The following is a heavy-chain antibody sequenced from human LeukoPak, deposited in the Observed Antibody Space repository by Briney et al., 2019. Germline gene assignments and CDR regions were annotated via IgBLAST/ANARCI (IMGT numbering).Heavy chain of an antibody. CDR2: IYSGGST. CDR3: ARGDYDILTGYYIVLAY. Sequence: PGGSLRLSCAASGFTVSSNYMSWVRQAPGKGLEWVSVIYSGGSTYYADSVKGRFTISRDNSKNTLNLQMNSLRAEDTAVYYCARGDYDILTGYYIVLAYWGQGTLVTVSS. CDR1: GFTVSSNY. J-gene: IGHJ4*02. V-gene: IGHV3-66*01. D-gene: IGHD3-9*01.